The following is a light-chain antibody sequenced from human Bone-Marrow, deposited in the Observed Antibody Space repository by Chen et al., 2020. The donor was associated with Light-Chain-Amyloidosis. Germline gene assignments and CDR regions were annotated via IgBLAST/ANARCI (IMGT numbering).Light chain of an antibody. J-gene: IGLJ3*02. CDR2: EDD. CDR3: QSYQGSSQGV. Sequence: NFLLTQPHSVSESPGQTVIISCTLSSGSIATNYVQWYQQRTGSSPTTVIYEDDKRPSGVPDRFSGSIDRSSNSDSITIAGLKTEDEADYYCQSYQGSSQGVFGGGTKLTGL. V-gene: IGLV6-57*01. CDR1: SGSIATNY.